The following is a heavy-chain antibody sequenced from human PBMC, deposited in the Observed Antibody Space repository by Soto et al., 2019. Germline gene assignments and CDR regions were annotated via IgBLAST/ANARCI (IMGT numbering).Heavy chain of an antibody. D-gene: IGHD2-15*01. CDR3: SGGMCFGGSCYLDV. V-gene: IGHV1-69*12. J-gene: IGHJ4*02. Sequence: QVQLVQSGAEVKKPGSSVKVSCKASGGTFSTYTLYWVRQAPGQGLEWMGGISPGIDIRDYAQKFQGRVTITADESTSTVYMQMIILISGDPALSFCSGGMCFGGSCYLDVWGQGTLVTVSS. CDR2: ISPGIDIR. CDR1: GGTFSTYT.